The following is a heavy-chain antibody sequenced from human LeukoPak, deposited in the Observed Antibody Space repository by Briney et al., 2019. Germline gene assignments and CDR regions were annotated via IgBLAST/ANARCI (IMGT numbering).Heavy chain of an antibody. Sequence: SETLSLTCTVSGGSISSYYWSWIRQPAGKGLEWIGRIYTSGSTNYNPSLKSRVTMSVDTSKNQFSLKLSSVTAADTAVYYCARLYDSSGYTNWLDPWGQGTLVTVSS. CDR1: GGSISSYY. V-gene: IGHV4-4*07. J-gene: IGHJ5*02. CDR3: ARLYDSSGYTNWLDP. D-gene: IGHD3-22*01. CDR2: IYTSGST.